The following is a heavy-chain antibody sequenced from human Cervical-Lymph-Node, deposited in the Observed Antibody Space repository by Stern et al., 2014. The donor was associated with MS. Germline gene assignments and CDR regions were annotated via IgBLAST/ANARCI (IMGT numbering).Heavy chain of an antibody. CDR2: ISWDGSRT. Sequence: VQLVQSGGAVVQPGGSLRLSCAASGFTFDHYTMQWVRQLPGKGLEWVSLISWDGSRTDYADSVKGRFTISRDNRKHSLYLQMNSLRPEDSALYYCAKSLGVVPAYDYWGQGALVTVSS. CDR3: AKSLGVVPAYDY. V-gene: IGHV3-43*01. CDR1: GFTFDHYT. D-gene: IGHD2-15*01. J-gene: IGHJ4*02.